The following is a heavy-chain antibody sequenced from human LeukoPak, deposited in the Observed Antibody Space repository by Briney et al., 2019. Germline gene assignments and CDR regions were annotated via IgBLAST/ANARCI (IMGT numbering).Heavy chain of an antibody. CDR3: AREDGGWLRADL. D-gene: IGHD5-24*01. CDR2: IHRDGSVR. V-gene: IGHV3-7*01. J-gene: IGHJ5*02. Sequence: PGGSPRLSCEASGFSLNAFWMSWVRQAPGKGLEWVANIHRDGSVRHYVESVRGRFTISRDNAKNSLFLQMNSLRVEDTAVYYCAREDGGWLRADLWGQGTLVTVSS. CDR1: GFSLNAFW.